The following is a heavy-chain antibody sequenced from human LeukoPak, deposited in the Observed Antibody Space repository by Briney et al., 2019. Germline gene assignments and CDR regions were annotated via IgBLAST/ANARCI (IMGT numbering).Heavy chain of an antibody. J-gene: IGHJ4*02. V-gene: IGHV4-59*08. CDR3: ARGDSSSWYNKGNFDY. CDR2: IYYSGST. Sequence: SETLSLTCTVSGGSISSYYWSWIRQPPGKGLEWIGYIYYSGSTNYNPSLKSRVTISVDTSKNQFSLKLSSVTAADTAVYYCARGDSSSWYNKGNFDYWGQGTLVTVSS. CDR1: GGSISSYY. D-gene: IGHD6-13*01.